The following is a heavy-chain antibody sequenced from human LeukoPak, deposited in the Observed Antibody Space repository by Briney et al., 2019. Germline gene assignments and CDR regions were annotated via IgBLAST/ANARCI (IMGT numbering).Heavy chain of an antibody. CDR3: ARDSGQTRTPQFVDY. D-gene: IGHD3-10*01. CDR1: GFTFSSYS. V-gene: IGHV3-21*01. Sequence: GGSPRLSCAASGFTFSSYSMNWVRQAPGKGLEWVSSISSSSSYIYYADSVKGRFTISRDNAKNSLYLQMNSLRAEDTAVYYCARDSGQTRTPQFVDYWGQGTLVTVSS. CDR2: ISSSSSYI. J-gene: IGHJ4*02.